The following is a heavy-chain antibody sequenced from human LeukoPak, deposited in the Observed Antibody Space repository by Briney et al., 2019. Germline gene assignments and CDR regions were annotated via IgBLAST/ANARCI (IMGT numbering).Heavy chain of an antibody. CDR3: ARGGHPPGMDG. V-gene: IGHV1-69*04. Sequence: SVKVSRTASVGTPSTYAISSVRQSPGPGLKCLGRIIPIFAIATYTQKFQCRITITADKSTSTAYTERRSLRSEDTAVYYCARGGHPPGMDGWGQGTTVTVSS. CDR2: IIPIFAIA. CDR1: VGTPSTYA. D-gene: IGHD6-25*01. J-gene: IGHJ6*02.